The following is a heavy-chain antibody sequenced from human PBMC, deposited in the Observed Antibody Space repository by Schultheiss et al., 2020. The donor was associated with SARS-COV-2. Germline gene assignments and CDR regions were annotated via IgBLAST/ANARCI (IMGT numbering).Heavy chain of an antibody. CDR2: ISGSGGST. J-gene: IGHJ4*02. CDR3: ARDPGGYSYGPQYYFDY. V-gene: IGHV3-23*01. Sequence: GESLKISCAASGFTFSSYSMNWVRQAPGKGLEWVSAISGSGGSTYYADSVKGRFTISRDNSKNTLYLQMSSLRAEDTAVYYCARDPGGYSYGPQYYFDYWGQGTLVTVSS. D-gene: IGHD5-18*01. CDR1: GFTFSSYS.